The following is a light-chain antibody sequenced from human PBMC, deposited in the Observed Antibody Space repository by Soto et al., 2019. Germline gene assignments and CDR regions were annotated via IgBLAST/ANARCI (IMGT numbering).Light chain of an antibody. V-gene: IGKV1-5*01. CDR1: QTISRW. CDR3: QEYNNYWT. Sequence: DIQMTQSPXTXXXXXGXXLTXPCRASQTISRWLAWYQQKPGKAPRLLIYTASTLESGVPSRFSASGSGTEFTLTISSLHPDDFATYYCQEYNNYWTFGQGTKVGIK. CDR2: TAS. J-gene: IGKJ1*01.